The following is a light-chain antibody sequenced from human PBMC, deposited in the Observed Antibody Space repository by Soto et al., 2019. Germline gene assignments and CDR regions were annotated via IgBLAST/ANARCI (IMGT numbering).Light chain of an antibody. CDR2: VNSDGSH. Sequence: QAVLTQSPSASASLGASVKLTCTLSSGHSNYAIAWHQQQPEKGPRYLMKVNSDGSHSKGDGIPDRFSGSSSGAERYLTISSLQSEDEADYYWQTWDTGYVLFGGGTKLTVL. J-gene: IGLJ2*01. CDR1: SGHSNYA. V-gene: IGLV4-69*01. CDR3: QTWDTGYVL.